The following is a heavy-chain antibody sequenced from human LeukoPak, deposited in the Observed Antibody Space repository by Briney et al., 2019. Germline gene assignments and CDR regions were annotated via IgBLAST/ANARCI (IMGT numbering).Heavy chain of an antibody. V-gene: IGHV4-59*01. Sequence: SETLSLTCTVSGGSISSYYWSWIRQPPGKGLEWIGYIYYSGSTNYNPSLKSRVTISADTSKNQFSLKLSSVTAADAAVYYCARGMMVGYFDLWGRGTLVTVSS. J-gene: IGHJ2*01. CDR3: ARGMMVGYFDL. D-gene: IGHD3-22*01. CDR2: IYYSGST. CDR1: GGSISSYY.